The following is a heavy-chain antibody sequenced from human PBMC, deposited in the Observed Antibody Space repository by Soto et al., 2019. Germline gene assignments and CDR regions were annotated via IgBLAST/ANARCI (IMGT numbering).Heavy chain of an antibody. CDR3: ARENFHYDY. D-gene: IGHD1-26*01. CDR2: IDPKNGDT. Sequence: QVQLVQSGAEVKKPGASVKVSCKTSGYTFTGKHMHWVRQAPGEGLEWMGRIDPKNGDTAYAQDFQGRVTMTSDTSLNTAYMELTSLTSDDTAMYYCARENFHYDYWGQGTLITVSS. J-gene: IGHJ4*02. V-gene: IGHV1-2*06. CDR1: GYTFTGKH.